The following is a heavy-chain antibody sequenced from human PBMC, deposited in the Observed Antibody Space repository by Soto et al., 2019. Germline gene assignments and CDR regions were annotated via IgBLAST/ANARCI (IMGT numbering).Heavy chain of an antibody. Sequence: QVQLQQWGAGLLKPSETLSLTCAVYGGSFSGYYWSWIRQPPGKGREWFGEINHSGSTNYNPSLKSRVTISVDTSKNQFSLKLSSVTAADTAVYYCARGPGGGYSYGGPYDSSAHHVGFDYWGQGTLVTVSS. J-gene: IGHJ4*02. CDR1: GGSFSGYY. CDR3: ARGPGGGYSYGGPYDSSAHHVGFDY. D-gene: IGHD5-18*01. V-gene: IGHV4-34*01. CDR2: INHSGST.